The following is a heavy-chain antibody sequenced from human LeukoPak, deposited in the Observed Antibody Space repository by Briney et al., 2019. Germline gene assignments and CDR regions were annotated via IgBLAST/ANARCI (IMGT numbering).Heavy chain of an antibody. D-gene: IGHD2/OR15-2a*01. Sequence: GGSLRLSCAASGFTFSDYAMSWVRQAPGKGLEWVSGISTSGGSTYYADSVKGRFTISRDNSKNTLYLQMNSLRAEDTALYYCAKGMETKAYFFDYWGQGTLVTVSS. CDR3: AKGMETKAYFFDY. CDR2: ISTSGGST. V-gene: IGHV3-23*01. CDR1: GFTFSDYA. J-gene: IGHJ4*02.